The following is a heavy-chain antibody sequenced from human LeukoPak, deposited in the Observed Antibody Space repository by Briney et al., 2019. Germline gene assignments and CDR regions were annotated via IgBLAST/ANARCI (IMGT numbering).Heavy chain of an antibody. CDR2: ISSSGSTI. J-gene: IGHJ6*03. Sequence: PGGSLRLSCAASGFTFSDYYMSWIRQAPGKGLEWVSYISSSGSTIYYADSVKGRFTISRDNAKNSLYLQMNSLRAEDTAVYYCARVSALRTIFGVVIEQDGYYYYYMDVWGKGTTVTVSS. CDR1: GFTFSDYY. V-gene: IGHV3-11*04. CDR3: ARVSALRTIFGVVIEQDGYYYYYMDV. D-gene: IGHD3-3*01.